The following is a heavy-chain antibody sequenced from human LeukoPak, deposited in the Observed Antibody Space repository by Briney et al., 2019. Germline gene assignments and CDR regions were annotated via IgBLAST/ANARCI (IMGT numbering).Heavy chain of an antibody. CDR2: ISAYNGNT. CDR1: GYTFTSYG. D-gene: IGHD6-25*01. J-gene: IGHJ4*02. CDR3: ARVGFMRSSVY. V-gene: IGHV1-18*01. Sequence: ASVKVSCKASGYTFTSYGISWVRQAPGQGLEWMGWISAYNGNTHYAQKLHSRVTLTTDTSTSTAYMERRSLRSDDTAVYYWARVGFMRSSVYWGQGTLVTVSS.